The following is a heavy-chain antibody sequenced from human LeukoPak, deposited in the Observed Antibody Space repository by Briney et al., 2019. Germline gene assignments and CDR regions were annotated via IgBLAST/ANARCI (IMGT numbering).Heavy chain of an antibody. V-gene: IGHV1-2*02. J-gene: IGHJ6*03. CDR1: GYTFTGYY. D-gene: IGHD3-16*01. Sequence: ASVKVSCKASGYTFTGYYMHWVRQAPGQGLEWMGWINPNSGGTNYAQKFQGRVTMTRDTSISTAYMELSRLRSEDTAVYYCATADPWGYYMDVWGKGTTVTVSS. CDR2: INPNSGGT. CDR3: ATADPWGYYMDV.